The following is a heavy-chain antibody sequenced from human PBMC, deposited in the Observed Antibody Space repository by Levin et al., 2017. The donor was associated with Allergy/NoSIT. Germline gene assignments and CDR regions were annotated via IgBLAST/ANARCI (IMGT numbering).Heavy chain of an antibody. J-gene: IGHJ4*02. CDR1: GFAFNMYA. Sequence: GESLKISCAASGFAFNMYALSWVRQAPGKGLEWVSAISGSGGSTYYADSVKGRFTISRDNSKNTLYLQMNSLRAEDTAVYYCAKSILRGSWYESQGFDYWGQGTLVTVSS. CDR3: AKSILRGSWYESQGFDY. V-gene: IGHV3-23*01. D-gene: IGHD6-13*01. CDR2: ISGSGGST.